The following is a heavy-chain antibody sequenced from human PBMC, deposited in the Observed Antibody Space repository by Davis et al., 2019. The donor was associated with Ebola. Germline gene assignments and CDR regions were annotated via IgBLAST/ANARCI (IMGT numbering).Heavy chain of an antibody. V-gene: IGHV3-64D*06. D-gene: IGHD2-15*01. CDR3: VKDRFTVVVVHEGFDY. CDR2: ISTNGEHT. Sequence: GESLKISCSASGFTFSSYAMHWVRQAPGKGLESVSRISTNGEHTYYAESVKGRFTISRDNSKDTLYLQMRSLRTEDTAVYYCVKDRFTVVVVHEGFDYWGQGTLVTVSS. J-gene: IGHJ4*02. CDR1: GFTFSSYA.